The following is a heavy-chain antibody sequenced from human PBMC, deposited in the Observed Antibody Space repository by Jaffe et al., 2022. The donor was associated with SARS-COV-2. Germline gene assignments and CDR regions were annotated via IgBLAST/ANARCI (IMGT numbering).Heavy chain of an antibody. D-gene: IGHD2-2*01. V-gene: IGHV1-69*01. CDR1: GGTFSSYA. Sequence: QVQLVQSGAEVKKPGSSVKVSCKASGGTFSSYAISWVRQAPGQGLEWMGGIIPIFGTANYAQKFQGRVTITADESTSTAYMELSSLRSEDTAVYYCARDIVVVPAAMDLRYYYYMDVWGKGTTVTVSS. CDR3: ARDIVVVPAAMDLRYYYYMDV. J-gene: IGHJ6*03. CDR2: IIPIFGTA.